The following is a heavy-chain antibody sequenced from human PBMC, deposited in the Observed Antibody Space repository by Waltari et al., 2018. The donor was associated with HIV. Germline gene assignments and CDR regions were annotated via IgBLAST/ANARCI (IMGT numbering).Heavy chain of an antibody. D-gene: IGHD1-26*01. CDR2: ISYDGSNK. CDR3: ARGVHLLLPKGGWFDP. V-gene: IGHV3-30*04. CDR1: GFTFSSYT. Sequence: QVQLVESGGGVVQPGRSLSLSCAASGFTFSSYTLHWVRQAPGKGLEWVAVISYDGSNKYYADSVKGRFTISRDNSKNTLYLQMNSLRPEDTAVYLCARGVHLLLPKGGWFDPWGQGTLVTVSS. J-gene: IGHJ5*02.